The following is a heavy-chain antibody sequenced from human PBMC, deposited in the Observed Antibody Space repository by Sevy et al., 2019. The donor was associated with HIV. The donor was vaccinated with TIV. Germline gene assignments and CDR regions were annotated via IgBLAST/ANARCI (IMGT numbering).Heavy chain of an antibody. CDR3: ARVHYYDFSTGLYAMDV. CDR2: VFYFGTT. V-gene: IGHV4-61*01. Sequence: SETLSLTCSVSGASVSSSNDYWSWIRQPPGKGLEWIGRVFYFGTTNYNPSLKSRVSISLDMSKNQFSLKLTSLTAADTAIYYCARVHYYDFSTGLYAMDVWGQGTTVTVSS. D-gene: IGHD3-3*01. CDR1: GASVSSSNDY. J-gene: IGHJ6*02.